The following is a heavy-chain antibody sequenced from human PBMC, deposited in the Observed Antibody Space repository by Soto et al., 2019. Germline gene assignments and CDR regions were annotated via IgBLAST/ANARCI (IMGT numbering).Heavy chain of an antibody. CDR3: TTDNYRISSGSNWFDP. Sequence: GGSLRLSCAASGFTFSNAWMSWVRQAPGKGLEWVGRIKSKTDGGTTDYAAPVKGRFTISRDDSKNTLYLQMNSLKTEDTAVYYCTTDNYRISSGSNWFDPWGQGTLVTVSS. CDR2: IKSKTDGGTT. V-gene: IGHV3-15*01. CDR1: GFTFSNAW. D-gene: IGHD6-19*01. J-gene: IGHJ5*02.